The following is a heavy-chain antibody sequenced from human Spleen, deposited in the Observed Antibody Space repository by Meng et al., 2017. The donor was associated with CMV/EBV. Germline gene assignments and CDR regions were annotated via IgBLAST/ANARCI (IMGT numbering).Heavy chain of an antibody. CDR2: VSSSSATI. Sequence: GGSLRLSCAASNFTVNTNYMTWVRQAPGKGLEWVAYVSSSSATIYYTDSVKGRFTISRDNAKNSLYLQMNNLRAEDTAFYYCTRAGKMASRQPFDYWGQGTLVTVSS. CDR3: TRAGKMASRQPFDY. J-gene: IGHJ4*02. D-gene: IGHD5-24*01. CDR1: NFTVNTNY. V-gene: IGHV3-69-1*02.